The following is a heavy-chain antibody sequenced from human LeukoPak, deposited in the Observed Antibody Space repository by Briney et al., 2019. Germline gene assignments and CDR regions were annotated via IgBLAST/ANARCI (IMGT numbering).Heavy chain of an antibody. J-gene: IGHJ5*02. Sequence: GGSPRLSCSASGFTFSSSAMHWGRPAPGQGLEYVSAISSTGGSTNYAESVKGRFTISRDNSKNTLYLQMSSLRPEDTAVYYCVKSPRGVPAPWGQGTLVTVSS. CDR2: ISSTGGST. V-gene: IGHV3-64D*09. D-gene: IGHD2-2*01. CDR1: GFTFSSSA. CDR3: VKSPRGVPAP.